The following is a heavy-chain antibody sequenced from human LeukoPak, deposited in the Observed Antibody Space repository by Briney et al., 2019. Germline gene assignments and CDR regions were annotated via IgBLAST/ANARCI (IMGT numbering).Heavy chain of an antibody. CDR2: ISASGGST. Sequence: PGGSLRLSCAASGFTFSSFATSWVRQAPGKGLEWVSGISASGGSTYYTDSVKGRFTISRDNSKNTLYLQMNSLRAEDTAVYYCAKVGWTKTPHSHDAFDIWGQGTMVTVSS. V-gene: IGHV3-23*01. D-gene: IGHD3/OR15-3a*01. J-gene: IGHJ3*02. CDR1: GFTFSSFA. CDR3: AKVGWTKTPHSHDAFDI.